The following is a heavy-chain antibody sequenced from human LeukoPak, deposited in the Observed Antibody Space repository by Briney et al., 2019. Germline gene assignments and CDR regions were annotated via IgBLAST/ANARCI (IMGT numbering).Heavy chain of an antibody. V-gene: IGHV1-46*01. J-gene: IGHJ3*02. CDR3: AREGALAAPGDAFDI. CDR1: GYTFTSYY. D-gene: IGHD6-13*01. CDR2: INPSGGST. Sequence: ASVKVSCKASGYTFTSYYMHWVRQAPGQGPEWMGIINPSGGSTSYAQKFQGRVTMTRDTSTSTVYMELSSLRSEDTAVYYCAREGALAAPGDAFDIWGQGTMVTVSS.